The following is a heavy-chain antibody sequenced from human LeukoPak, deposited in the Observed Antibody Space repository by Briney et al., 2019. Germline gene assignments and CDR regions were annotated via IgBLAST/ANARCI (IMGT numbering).Heavy chain of an antibody. CDR1: GFTFSSYA. CDR3: GEVGYGLFIRDY. Sequence: PGGSLRLSCAASGFTFSSYAMSRVRQAPGKGLEWVSAISGSGGSTYYADSVKGRFTISRDNSKNTLYLQMNSLRAEDTAVYYCGEVGYGLFIRDYWGQGTLVTVSS. CDR2: ISGSGGST. V-gene: IGHV3-23*01. D-gene: IGHD3-16*01. J-gene: IGHJ4*02.